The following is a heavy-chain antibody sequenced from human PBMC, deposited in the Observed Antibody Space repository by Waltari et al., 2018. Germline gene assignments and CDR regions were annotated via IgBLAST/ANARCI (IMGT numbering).Heavy chain of an antibody. CDR3: ARLINYYGSGSYYYYYYMDV. D-gene: IGHD3-10*01. CDR2: IYYSGST. CDR1: GGSISSYY. J-gene: IGHJ6*03. Sequence: QVQLQESGPGLVKPSETLSLTCTVSGGSISSYYWSWIRQPPGKGLEWIGYIYYSGSTNYNPSLKSRVTISVDTSKNQFSLKLSSVTAADTAVYYCARLINYYGSGSYYYYYYMDVWGKGTTVTVSS. V-gene: IGHV4-59*12.